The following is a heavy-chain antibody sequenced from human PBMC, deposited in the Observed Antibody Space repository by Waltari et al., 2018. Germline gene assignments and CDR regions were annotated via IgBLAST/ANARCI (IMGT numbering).Heavy chain of an antibody. Sequence: EVQLVESGGGLVQPGGSLRLSCAASGFTVSSHYMTSPRQAPGKGLEWVSVIYSGGSTYYADSVKGRFTISRDNSKNTLYLQMNSLRAEDTAVYYCAGIVQLEPYFDYWGQGTLVTVSS. CDR3: AGIVQLEPYFDY. V-gene: IGHV3-66*01. CDR1: GFTVSSHY. D-gene: IGHD1-1*01. J-gene: IGHJ4*02. CDR2: IYSGGST.